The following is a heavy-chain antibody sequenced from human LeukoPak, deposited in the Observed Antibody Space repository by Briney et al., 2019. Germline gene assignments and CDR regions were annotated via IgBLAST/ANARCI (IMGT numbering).Heavy chain of an antibody. V-gene: IGHV3-48*03. Sequence: GGSLRLSCAASGFTFSSYEMNWVRQAPGKGLEWVSYISSSGSTIYYADSVKGRFTISRDNAKNSLYLQMNSLRAEDTAVYYCARDNSVRDEAWWFNPWGQGTLVTVSS. CDR3: ARDNSVRDEAWWFNP. D-gene: IGHD4-23*01. CDR2: ISSSGSTI. CDR1: GFTFSSYE. J-gene: IGHJ5*02.